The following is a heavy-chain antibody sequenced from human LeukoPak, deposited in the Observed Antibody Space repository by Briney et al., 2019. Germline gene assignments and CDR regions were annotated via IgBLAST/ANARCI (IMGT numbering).Heavy chain of an antibody. D-gene: IGHD3-22*01. CDR2: VSAYNGNT. Sequence: ASVKVSCKASGYTFTSYGISWVRQAPGQGLEWMGWVSAYNGNTYYAQKLQGRVTMTTDTSTSTAYMELRSLRSDDTAVYYCARVGGYYPSHWYFDLWGRGTLVTVSS. CDR1: GYTFTSYG. CDR3: ARVGGYYPSHWYFDL. V-gene: IGHV1-18*01. J-gene: IGHJ2*01.